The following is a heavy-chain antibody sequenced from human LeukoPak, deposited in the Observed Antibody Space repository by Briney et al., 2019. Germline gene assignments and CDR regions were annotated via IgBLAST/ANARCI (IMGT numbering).Heavy chain of an antibody. CDR3: ARDRGGIAAAVDY. Sequence: GGSLRLSCAASGFTFSNYWMNWVRQAPGKGLEWVANIKQDGSETYYVGSVKGRFTISRDNAKNSLFLQMNSLRAEDTAVYYCARDRGGIAAAVDYWGQGTLVTVSS. CDR1: GFTFSNYW. J-gene: IGHJ4*02. V-gene: IGHV3-7*05. CDR2: IKQDGSET. D-gene: IGHD6-13*01.